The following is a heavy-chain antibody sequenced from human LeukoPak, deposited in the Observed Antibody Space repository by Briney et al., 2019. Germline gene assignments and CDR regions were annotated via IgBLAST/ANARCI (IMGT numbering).Heavy chain of an antibody. CDR2: IIPIFGTA. Sequence: GASVKVSCKASGGTFSSHAISWVRQAPGQGLEWMGGIIPIFGTANYAQKFQGRVTITTDESTSTAYMELSSLRSEDTAVYYCARAGGSYRYYFDYWGQGTLVTVSS. CDR3: ARAGGSYRYYFDY. D-gene: IGHD1-26*01. J-gene: IGHJ4*02. V-gene: IGHV1-69*05. CDR1: GGTFSSHA.